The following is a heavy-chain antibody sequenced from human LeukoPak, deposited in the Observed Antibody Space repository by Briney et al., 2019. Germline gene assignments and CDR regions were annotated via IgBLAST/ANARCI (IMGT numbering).Heavy chain of an antibody. CDR2: IPSDESNK. Sequence: GGSLRLSCAASGFTFTTYAMHWVRQAPGKGLEWVAIIPSDESNKYYAASVKGRFTISRDSSENTLFLQMNSLRPEDTAVYYCVRDRTTITRASFAYWGQGTLVTVSS. D-gene: IGHD5-12*01. CDR1: GFTFTTYA. V-gene: IGHV3-30-3*01. CDR3: VRDRTTITRASFAY. J-gene: IGHJ4*02.